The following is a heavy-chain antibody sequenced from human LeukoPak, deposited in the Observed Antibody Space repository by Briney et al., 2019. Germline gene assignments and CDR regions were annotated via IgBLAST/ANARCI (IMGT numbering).Heavy chain of an antibody. CDR3: AKGTTVTTGKNDFDY. V-gene: IGHV3-23*01. CDR1: GFTFSSYA. D-gene: IGHD4-17*01. CDR2: ISGSGGST. J-gene: IGHJ4*02. Sequence: GGSLRLSCAASGFTFSSYAMSWVRQAPGKGLEWVSAISGSGGSTYYAASVKGRFTISRDNSKNTLYLQMNSLRAEDTAVYYCAKGTTVTTGKNDFDYWGQGTLVTVSS.